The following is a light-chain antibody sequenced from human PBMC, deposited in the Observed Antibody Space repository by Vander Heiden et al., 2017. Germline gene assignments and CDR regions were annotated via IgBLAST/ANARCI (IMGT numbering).Light chain of an antibody. Sequence: SYELTQPPSVSVAPGQTARITCGGNGSGIKTVHWYQHKPGQAPVLVVYYERGRPTGSPGRFSGSNSANTAALTISRVGAGDEADYYCQVWDSTSGLQVIFGGGTKLTVL. CDR3: QVWDSTSGLQVI. CDR1: GSGIKT. CDR2: YER. V-gene: IGLV3-21*02. J-gene: IGLJ2*01.